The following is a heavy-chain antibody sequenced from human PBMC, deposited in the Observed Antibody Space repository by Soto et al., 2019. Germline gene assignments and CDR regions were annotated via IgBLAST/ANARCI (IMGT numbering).Heavy chain of an antibody. CDR1: GDSVSSNSAA. V-gene: IGHV6-1*01. CDR3: AAIVVVPAATLGYYYYMDV. Sequence: SQTLSLTCAISGDSVSSNSAAWNWIRQSPSRGLEWLGRTYYRSKWYNDYAVSVKSRITINPDTSKNQFSLQLNSVTPEDTAVYYCAAIVVVPAATLGYYYYMDVWGKGTTVTVSS. CDR2: TYYRSKWYN. J-gene: IGHJ6*03. D-gene: IGHD2-2*01.